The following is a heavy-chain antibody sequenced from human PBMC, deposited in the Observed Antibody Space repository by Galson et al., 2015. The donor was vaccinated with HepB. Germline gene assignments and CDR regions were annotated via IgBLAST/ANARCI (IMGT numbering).Heavy chain of an antibody. Sequence: SVKVSCKASGYTFTSYYMHWVRQAPGQGLEWVGIINPSGGSTSYAQKFQGRVTMTRDTSTSTVYMELSSLRSEDTAVYYCARQASLTTVTTRKSQNNWFDPWGQGTLVTVSS. J-gene: IGHJ5*02. D-gene: IGHD4-11*01. CDR1: GYTFTSYY. V-gene: IGHV1-46*01. CDR3: ARQASLTTVTTRKSQNNWFDP. CDR2: INPSGGST.